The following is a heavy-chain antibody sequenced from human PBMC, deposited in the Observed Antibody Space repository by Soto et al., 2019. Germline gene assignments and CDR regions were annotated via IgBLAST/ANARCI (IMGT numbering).Heavy chain of an antibody. CDR3: ATDSGFGESLYYYYGMDV. D-gene: IGHD3-10*01. V-gene: IGHV1-24*01. CDR1: GYTFTSYG. Sequence: ASVKVSCKASGYTFTSYGISWVRQAPGKGLEWMGGFDPEDGETIYAQKFQGRVTMTEDTSTDTAYMELSSLRSEDTAVYYCATDSGFGESLYYYYGMDVWGQGATVTVSS. J-gene: IGHJ6*02. CDR2: FDPEDGET.